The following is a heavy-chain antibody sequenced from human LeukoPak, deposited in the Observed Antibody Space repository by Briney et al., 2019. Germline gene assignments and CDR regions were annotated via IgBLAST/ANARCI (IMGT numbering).Heavy chain of an antibody. CDR1: GYTFTGYY. V-gene: IGHV1-2*02. J-gene: IGHJ4*02. CDR3: ARDPDYYDSSGYYPY. Sequence: ASVKVSCKASGYTFTGYYMHWVRQATGQGLEWMGWINPNSGGTNYAQKFQGRVTMTRDTSISTAYMELSRLRSDDTAVYYCARDPDYYDSSGYYPYWGQGTLVTVSS. D-gene: IGHD3-22*01. CDR2: INPNSGGT.